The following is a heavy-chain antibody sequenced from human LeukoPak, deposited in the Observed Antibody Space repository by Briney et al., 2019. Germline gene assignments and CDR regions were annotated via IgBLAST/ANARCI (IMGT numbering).Heavy chain of an antibody. Sequence: GGSLRLPCAASGFTFSDYYMSWIRQAPGKGLEWVSYISSSGSTIYYADSVKGRFTISRDNAKNSLYLQMNSLRAEDTAVYYCASTDYYDSSGYNYWGQGTLVTVSS. V-gene: IGHV3-11*01. CDR3: ASTDYYDSSGYNY. CDR1: GFTFSDYY. D-gene: IGHD3-22*01. J-gene: IGHJ4*02. CDR2: ISSSGSTI.